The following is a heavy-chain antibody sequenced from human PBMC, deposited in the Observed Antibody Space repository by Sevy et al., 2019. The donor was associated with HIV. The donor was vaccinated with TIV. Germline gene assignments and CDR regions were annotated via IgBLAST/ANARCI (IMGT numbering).Heavy chain of an antibody. V-gene: IGHV1-18*01. CDR1: GYTFNTYR. J-gene: IGHJ5*02. D-gene: IGHD2-15*01. CDR2: NRPHNGDK. Sequence: ASVKVSCKVSGYTFNTYRIHWVRQAPGQGLEWMGWNRPHNGDKNYAQRLQGRVTMLTDTSSSTAYMELKSLRSDDTAVYYCARAYCSGGRCYSLASWGQGTMVTVSS. CDR3: ARAYCSGGRCYSLAS.